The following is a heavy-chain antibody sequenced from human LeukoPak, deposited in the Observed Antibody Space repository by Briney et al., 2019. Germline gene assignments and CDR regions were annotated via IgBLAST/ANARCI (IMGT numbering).Heavy chain of an antibody. Sequence: GGSLRLSCAASGFTFGSYGMHWVRQAPGKGLEWVAVIWYDGSNKYYADSVKGRFTISRDNSKNTLYLQMNSLRAEDTAVYYCARADSSGWYSYFDYWGQGTLVTVSS. D-gene: IGHD6-19*01. CDR1: GFTFGSYG. J-gene: IGHJ4*02. CDR2: IWYDGSNK. CDR3: ARADSSGWYSYFDY. V-gene: IGHV3-33*01.